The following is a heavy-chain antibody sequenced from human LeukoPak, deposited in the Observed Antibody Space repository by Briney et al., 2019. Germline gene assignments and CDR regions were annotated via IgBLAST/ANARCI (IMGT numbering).Heavy chain of an antibody. CDR2: MNPNTGDT. J-gene: IGHJ6*03. D-gene: IGHD3-3*01. Sequence: ASVKVSCKASGYSFTTYDINWMRQAPGQGLEWMGWMNPNTGDTGYAQKFEGRVTMTRDTSISTAYMELSSLTSEDTAIYYCARLGLEWFHYYYLDVWGKGTTVTVSS. CDR3: ARLGLEWFHYYYLDV. CDR1: GYSFTTYD. V-gene: IGHV1-8*02.